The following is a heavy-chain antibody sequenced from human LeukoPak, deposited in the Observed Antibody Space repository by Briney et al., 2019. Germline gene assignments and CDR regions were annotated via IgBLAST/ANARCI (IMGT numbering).Heavy chain of an antibody. CDR2: ISTSVDRT. CDR1: GFTFSSYG. CDR3: ASPLDYSSPRY. D-gene: IGHD6-19*01. Sequence: GGSLRLSCAASGFTFSSYGMSWVRQAPGKGLEWVSSISTSVDRTSYADSVKGRFTISRDNDKNSLYLQMNSLRDEDTAVYYCASPLDYSSPRYWGQGTLVTVSS. V-gene: IGHV3-23*01. J-gene: IGHJ4*02.